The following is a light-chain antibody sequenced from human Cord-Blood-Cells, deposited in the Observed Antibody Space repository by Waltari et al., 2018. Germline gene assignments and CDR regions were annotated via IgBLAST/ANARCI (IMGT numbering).Light chain of an antibody. CDR2: DVS. Sequence: QSALTQPRSVSGSPGQSVTISCTGTSSDVGGYNYVSWYQQHPGKAPKLMIYDVSKRPSGVPDRCSGSKSGNTASLTISGLQAEYEADYYCCSYAGSVVFGGGTKLTVL. J-gene: IGLJ2*01. V-gene: IGLV2-11*01. CDR3: CSYAGSVV. CDR1: SSDVGGYNY.